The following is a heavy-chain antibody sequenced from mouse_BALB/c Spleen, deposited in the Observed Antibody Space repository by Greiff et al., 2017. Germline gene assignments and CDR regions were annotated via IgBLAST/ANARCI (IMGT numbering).Heavy chain of an antibody. CDR2: ISYSGST. D-gene: IGHD2-14*01. CDR1: GYSITSDYA. CDR3: ARGDYRRYWYFDV. J-gene: IGHJ1*01. Sequence: EVQLQQSGPGLVKPSQSLSLTCTVTGYSITSDYAWNWIRQFPGNKLEWMGYISYSGSTSYNPSLKSRISITRDTSKNQFFLQLNSVTTEDTATYYCARGDYRRYWYFDVWGAGTTVTVSS. V-gene: IGHV3-2*02.